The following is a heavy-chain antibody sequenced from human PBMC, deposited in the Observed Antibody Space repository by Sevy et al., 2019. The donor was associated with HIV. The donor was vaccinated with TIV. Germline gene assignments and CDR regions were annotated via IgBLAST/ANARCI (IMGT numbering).Heavy chain of an antibody. CDR2: LSFGCGEI. CDR1: GSTFSKYY. Sequence: GGSLRLSCAASGSTFSKYYMSWVRQPPGKGLEWVSTLSFGCGEINYADSVKGRFTISRDNSKSSVYLQMNNLRPEDTAVYYCAREGCTKPHDYWGQGTLVTVSS. D-gene: IGHD2-8*01. CDR3: AREGCTKPHDY. V-gene: IGHV3-23*01. J-gene: IGHJ4*02.